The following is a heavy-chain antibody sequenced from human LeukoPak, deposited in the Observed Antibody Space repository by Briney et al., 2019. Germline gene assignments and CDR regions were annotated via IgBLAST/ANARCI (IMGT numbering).Heavy chain of an antibody. Sequence: PGRSLRLSCAASGLTFRSYGMHWVRQAPGKGLEWMAVIWNDGTNRYYADSVKGRFTISRDISKNTLYLQMNSLRAEDTAVYYCATDGSSGYFGYWGQGTLVTVSS. CDR3: ATDGSSGYFGY. V-gene: IGHV3-33*01. J-gene: IGHJ4*02. CDR1: GLTFRSYG. D-gene: IGHD3-22*01. CDR2: IWNDGTNR.